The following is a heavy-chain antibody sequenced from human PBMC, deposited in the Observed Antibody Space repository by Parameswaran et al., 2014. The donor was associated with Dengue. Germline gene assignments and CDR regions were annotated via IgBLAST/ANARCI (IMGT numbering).Heavy chain of an antibody. Sequence: SVKVSCKASGYTFTGYYMHWVRQAPGQGLEWMGGIIPIFGTANYAQKFQGRVTITADESTSTAYMELSSLRSEDTAVYYCASGAVVVATYYFDYWGQGTLVTVSS. V-gene: IGHV1-69*13. CDR3: ASGAVVVATYYFDY. CDR2: IIPIFGTA. D-gene: IGHD2-15*01. CDR1: GYTFTGYY. J-gene: IGHJ4*02.